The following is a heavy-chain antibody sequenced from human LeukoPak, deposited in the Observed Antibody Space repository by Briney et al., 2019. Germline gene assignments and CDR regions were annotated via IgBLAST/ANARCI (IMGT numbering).Heavy chain of an antibody. CDR1: GFTLSSYS. CDR2: ISSSSNYK. Sequence: GGSLRLSCAASGFTLSSYSMNWVRQAPGKGLEWVSSISSSSNYKYYADSVKGRFSISRDNSKNTLYLQMNSLRPEDTAIYYCARSYYDSTGYYLAEYFQHWGQGTLVTVSS. CDR3: ARSYYDSTGYYLAEYFQH. J-gene: IGHJ1*01. V-gene: IGHV3-21*01. D-gene: IGHD3-22*01.